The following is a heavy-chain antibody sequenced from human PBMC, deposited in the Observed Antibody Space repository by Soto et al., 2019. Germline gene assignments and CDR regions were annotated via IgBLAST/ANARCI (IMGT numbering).Heavy chain of an antibody. CDR2: ISAYNGNT. CDR1: GYTFTSYG. J-gene: IGHJ4*02. V-gene: IGHV1-18*01. D-gene: IGHD3-10*01. CDR3: ARGRTTGKSRWFASGY. Sequence: GASVKVSCKASGYTFTSYGISWVRQAPGQGLEWMGWISAYNGNTNYAQKLQGRVTMTTDTSTSTAHMELRSLRSDDTAVYYCARGRTTGKSRWFASGYWGQGTLVTVSS.